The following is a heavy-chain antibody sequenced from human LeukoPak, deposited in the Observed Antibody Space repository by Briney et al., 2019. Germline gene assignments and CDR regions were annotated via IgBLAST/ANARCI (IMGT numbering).Heavy chain of an antibody. J-gene: IGHJ5*02. Sequence: GGSLRLSCAASGFTFSSYGMHWVRQAPGKGLEWVAYIQYDGSNEQYADSVKGRFTISRGNAKNSLYLQMNSLRAEDTAVYYCARDGYSGYAPNWFDPWGQGTLVTVSS. CDR3: ARDGYSGYAPNWFDP. CDR1: GFTFSSYG. CDR2: IQYDGSNE. D-gene: IGHD5-12*01. V-gene: IGHV3-30*02.